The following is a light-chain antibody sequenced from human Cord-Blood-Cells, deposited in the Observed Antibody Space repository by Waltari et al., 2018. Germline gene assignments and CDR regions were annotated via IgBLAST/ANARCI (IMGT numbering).Light chain of an antibody. V-gene: IGLV1-47*01. CDR2: RHN. CDR1: SSNIGSNY. CDR3: AAWDDSLSGRV. Sequence: QSVLTQPPSASGTPGQRVTISCSGSSSNIGSNYVYWYQQLPGTAPKLLIYRHNQRPSGVPDRFSGSKSVPSASLAISGLRSEDEADYYCAAWDDSLSGRVFGGGTKLTVL. J-gene: IGLJ3*02.